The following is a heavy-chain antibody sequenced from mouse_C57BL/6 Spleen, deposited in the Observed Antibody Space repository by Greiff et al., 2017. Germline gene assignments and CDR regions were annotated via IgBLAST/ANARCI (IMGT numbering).Heavy chain of an antibody. J-gene: IGHJ4*01. V-gene: IGHV5-16*01. Sequence: EVKLVESEGGLVQPGSSMKLSCTASGFTFSDYYMAWVRQVPEKGLEWVANINYDGSSTYYLDSLKSRFIISRDNAKNILYMQMSSLKSEDTATYYCARDGSSWGYAMDDWGQGTSVTVSS. D-gene: IGHD1-1*01. CDR1: GFTFSDYY. CDR2: INYDGSST. CDR3: ARDGSSWGYAMDD.